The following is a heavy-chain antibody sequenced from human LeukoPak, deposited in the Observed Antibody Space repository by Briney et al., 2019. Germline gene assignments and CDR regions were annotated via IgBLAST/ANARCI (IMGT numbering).Heavy chain of an antibody. CDR3: ARGLNYYDSSGYYGNWFDP. D-gene: IGHD3-22*01. J-gene: IGHJ5*02. Sequence: SVKVSXKASGGTFSSYAISWVRQAPGQGLEWMGGIIPIFGTANYAQKFQGRVTITTDESTSTAYMELSSLRTEDTAVYYCARGLNYYDSSGYYGNWFDPWGQGTLVTVSS. CDR2: IIPIFGTA. V-gene: IGHV1-69*05. CDR1: GGTFSSYA.